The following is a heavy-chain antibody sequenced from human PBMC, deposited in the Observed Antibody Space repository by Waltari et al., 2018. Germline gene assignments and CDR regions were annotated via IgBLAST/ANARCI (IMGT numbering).Heavy chain of an antibody. J-gene: IGHJ4*02. Sequence: QVQLVESGGGVVQPGRSLRLSCAASGFTFSSYPMHWVRQAPGKGLEGVAVISYDGSNKYYADSVKGRFTISRDNSKNTLYLQMNSLRAEDTAVYYCAREEDSSGWYSYFDYWGQGTLVTVSS. CDR2: ISYDGSNK. CDR1: GFTFSSYP. CDR3: AREEDSSGWYSYFDY. D-gene: IGHD6-19*01. V-gene: IGHV3-30-3*01.